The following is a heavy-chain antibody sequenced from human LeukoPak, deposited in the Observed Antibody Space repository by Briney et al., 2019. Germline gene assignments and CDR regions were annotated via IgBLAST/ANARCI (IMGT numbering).Heavy chain of an antibody. V-gene: IGHV4-39*01. CDR1: GGSISSSSYY. Sequence: PSETLSLTCTVSGGSISSSSYYFWSWIRQPPGKGLEWIGSIHHSGRTSYNTSIKSRVTISVDTSKNQFSLRLSSVTAADTAVYFCARRRGYDYVWFDPWGQGTLVTVSS. CDR2: IHHSGRT. J-gene: IGHJ5*02. CDR3: ARRRGYDYVWFDP. D-gene: IGHD5-12*01.